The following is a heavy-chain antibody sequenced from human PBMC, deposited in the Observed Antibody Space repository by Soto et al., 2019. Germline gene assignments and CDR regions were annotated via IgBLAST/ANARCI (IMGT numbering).Heavy chain of an antibody. CDR2: ISYDGSNK. V-gene: IGHV3-30*03. CDR1: GFIFSTYG. D-gene: IGHD1-26*01. Sequence: PGGSLRLSCAASGFIFSTYGMHWVRQAPGKGLEWVAVISYDGSNKYYADSVKGRFTISRDNSKNTLYLQMNSLRAEDTAVYYCARAPSGSYPEFDYWGQGTLVTVSS. J-gene: IGHJ4*02. CDR3: ARAPSGSYPEFDY.